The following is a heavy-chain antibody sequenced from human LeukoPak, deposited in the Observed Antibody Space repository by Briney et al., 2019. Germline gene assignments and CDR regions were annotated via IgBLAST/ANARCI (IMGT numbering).Heavy chain of an antibody. D-gene: IGHD2-15*01. J-gene: IGHJ5*02. CDR1: GFTLSNYG. V-gene: IGHV3-33*01. Sequence: GGSLRLLCAVSGFTLSNYGMQWVRQAAGKGLEWVAVIWSDGSNKYYADSVRGRFTISRDNSKNTLYLQMNSLRAEDTAVYYCARVTMVAAASYNWFVPWGQGTLVTVSS. CDR2: IWSDGSNK. CDR3: ARVTMVAAASYNWFVP.